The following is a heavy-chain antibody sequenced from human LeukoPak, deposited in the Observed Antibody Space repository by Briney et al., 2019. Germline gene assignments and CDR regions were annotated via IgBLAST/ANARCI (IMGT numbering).Heavy chain of an antibody. D-gene: IGHD6-13*01. CDR1: GFTFSSHW. Sequence: GGSLRLSCAASGFTFSSHWMSWVRQAPGKGLEWVSYISSSSGSTIYYADSVKGRFTISRDNAKNSLYLQMNSLRAEDTAVYYCARGVTPGYSSSWYGLSNDAFDIWGQGTMVTVSS. CDR2: ISSSSGSTI. V-gene: IGHV3-48*04. CDR3: ARGVTPGYSSSWYGLSNDAFDI. J-gene: IGHJ3*02.